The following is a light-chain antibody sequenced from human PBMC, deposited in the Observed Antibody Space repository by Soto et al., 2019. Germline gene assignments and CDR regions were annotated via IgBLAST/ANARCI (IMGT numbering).Light chain of an antibody. J-gene: IGKJ2*01. Sequence: EIVLTQSPGTLSLSPGERATLSCRASQSVSSSYLAWYQQKPGQAPRLLIYGASSRATGIPDRFSGSGSGTDFTHTISRLDPEDFAVYYCQQYGSSPPKTCGQGTKLQIK. V-gene: IGKV3-20*01. CDR1: QSVSSSY. CDR3: QQYGSSPPKT. CDR2: GAS.